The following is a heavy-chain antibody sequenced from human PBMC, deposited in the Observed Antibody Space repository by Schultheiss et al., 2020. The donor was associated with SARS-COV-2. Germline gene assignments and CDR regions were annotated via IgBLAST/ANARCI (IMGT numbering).Heavy chain of an antibody. CDR3: AREGGYRGFDY. Sequence: GGSLRLSCAASGFTFSSYAMHWVRQAPGKGLEWVAVISYDGSNKYYADSVKGRFTISRDNSKNTLYLQMNSLRAEDTAVYYCAREGGYRGFDYWGQGTLVTVSS. V-gene: IGHV3-30-3*01. CDR2: ISYDGSNK. J-gene: IGHJ4*02. CDR1: GFTFSSYA. D-gene: IGHD6-25*01.